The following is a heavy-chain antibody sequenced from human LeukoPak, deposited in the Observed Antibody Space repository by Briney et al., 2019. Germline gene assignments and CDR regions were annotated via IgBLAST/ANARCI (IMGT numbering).Heavy chain of an antibody. D-gene: IGHD2-21*02. J-gene: IGHJ3*01. Sequence: GGSLRLSCAASGFTFSSNAMSWIRQAPGKGLEWVSTISGNYGSTYYADSVKGRFTISRDNFKNTVFLRMNSLRAEDTAVYYCAKVVLLLTASDAFDFWGQGTKVTVSS. CDR3: AKVVLLLTASDAFDF. CDR1: GFTFSSNA. CDR2: ISGNYGST. V-gene: IGHV3-23*01.